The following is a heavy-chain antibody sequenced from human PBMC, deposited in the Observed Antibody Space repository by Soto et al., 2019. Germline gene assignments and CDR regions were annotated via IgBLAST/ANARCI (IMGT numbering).Heavy chain of an antibody. J-gene: IGHJ3*02. D-gene: IGHD3-3*01. CDR2: ISSSSSYI. CDR1: GFTFSSYS. CDR3: AVFYDFGSPDGFDI. V-gene: IGHV3-21*01. Sequence: GGSLRLSCAASGFTFSSYSMNWVRQAPGKGLEWVSSISSSSSYIYYADSVKGRFTISRDNAKNSLYLQMNSLRAGDTAVYYCAVFYDFGSPDGFDIWGQGTMVTVSS.